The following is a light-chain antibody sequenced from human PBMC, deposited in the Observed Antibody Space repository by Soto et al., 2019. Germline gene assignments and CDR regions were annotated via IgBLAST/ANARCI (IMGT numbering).Light chain of an antibody. CDR2: KAS. CDR1: QSISSW. Sequence: DIQMTQSPSTLSASVGDRVTITCRASQSISSWLAWYQQKPGKAPKLLIYKASSLESGVPSRFSGSGSGTEFTLTISSLQPYDFATYYCQQYNSYPWTFGQGTKLEIK. CDR3: QQYNSYPWT. V-gene: IGKV1-5*03. J-gene: IGKJ2*02.